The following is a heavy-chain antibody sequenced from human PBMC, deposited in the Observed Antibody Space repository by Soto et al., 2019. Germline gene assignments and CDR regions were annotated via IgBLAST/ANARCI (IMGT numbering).Heavy chain of an antibody. CDR1: GGTFSSYA. V-gene: IGHV1-69*13. CDR2: IIPIFGTT. Sequence: GASVKVSCKASGGTFSSYAISWVRQAPGQGLEWMGGIIPIFGTTDYAQRFQGRVTITADESTSTAYMELSSLRSEDTAVYYCARVIQDYYYGMDVWGQGTSVTVSS. CDR3: ARVIQDYYYGMDV. J-gene: IGHJ6*02.